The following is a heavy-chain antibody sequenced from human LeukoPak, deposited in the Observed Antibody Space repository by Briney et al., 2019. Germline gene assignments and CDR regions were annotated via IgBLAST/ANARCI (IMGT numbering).Heavy chain of an antibody. CDR3: AMGPRKLYYYDSSDYYYFDY. V-gene: IGHV1-69*13. Sequence: SVKVSCKASGGTFSSYAISWVRQAPGQGLEWMGGIIPIFGSTNYAQKFQGRVTIIADESTSTAYMELSSLRSEDTAVYYCAMGPRKLYYYDSSDYYYFDYWGQGTLVTVSS. D-gene: IGHD3-22*01. CDR2: IIPIFGST. CDR1: GGTFSSYA. J-gene: IGHJ4*02.